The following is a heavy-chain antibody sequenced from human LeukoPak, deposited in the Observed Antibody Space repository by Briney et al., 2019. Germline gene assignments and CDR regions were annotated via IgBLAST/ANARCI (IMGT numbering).Heavy chain of an antibody. CDR2: ISGSGGST. D-gene: IGHD6-19*01. CDR1: GFSFSSYA. V-gene: IGHV3-23*01. CDR3: ANGFSSGYLF. Sequence: GGSLRLSCAASGFSFSSYAMSWVRQAPGKGLEWVSGISGSGGSTNYADSVNGRFTISRDNSKNTLYLQMNSLRAEDTAVYYCANGFSSGYLFWGQGTLVADSS. J-gene: IGHJ4*02.